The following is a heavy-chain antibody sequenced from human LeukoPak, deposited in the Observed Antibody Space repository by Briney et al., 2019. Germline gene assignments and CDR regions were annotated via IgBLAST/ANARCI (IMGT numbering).Heavy chain of an antibody. CDR1: GFTFSSYW. V-gene: IGHV3-7*01. CDR3: ARYSSSWYRDRFDC. J-gene: IGHJ4*02. Sequence: PRGSLRLSCAASGFTFSSYWMSWVRQAPGKGLEWVANIKQDGSEKNYVDSVKGRFTISRDNAKNSLYLQMNSLRAEDTAVYYCARYSSSWYRDRFDCWGQGTLVTVSS. D-gene: IGHD6-13*01. CDR2: IKQDGSEK.